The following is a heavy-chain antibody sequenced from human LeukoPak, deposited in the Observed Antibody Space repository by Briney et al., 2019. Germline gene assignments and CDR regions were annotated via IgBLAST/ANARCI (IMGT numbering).Heavy chain of an antibody. CDR3: ARNTRRYSGYDYAY. V-gene: IGHV1-18*01. CDR2: ISAYNGNT. D-gene: IGHD5-12*01. CDR1: GYTFTSYG. Sequence: ASVKVSRKASGYTFTSYGISWVRQAPGQGLEWMGRISAYNGNTNYAQKLQGRVTMTTDTSTSTAYMELRSLRSDDTAVYYCARNTRRYSGYDYAYWGQGTLVTVSS. J-gene: IGHJ4*02.